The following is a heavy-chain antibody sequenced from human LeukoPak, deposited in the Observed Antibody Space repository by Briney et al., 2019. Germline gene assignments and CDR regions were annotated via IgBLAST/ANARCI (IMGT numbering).Heavy chain of an antibody. CDR1: GFTFSSYS. J-gene: IGHJ4*02. D-gene: IGHD1-26*01. Sequence: GGSLRLSCAASGFTFSSYSMNWVHQAPGKGLEWVSYISSSSSTIYYADSVKGRYTISRDSAKNSLYLQMNSLRDEDTAVYYCARAGGSYEDYFDYWGQGTLVTVSS. CDR2: ISSSSSTI. CDR3: ARAGGSYEDYFDY. V-gene: IGHV3-48*02.